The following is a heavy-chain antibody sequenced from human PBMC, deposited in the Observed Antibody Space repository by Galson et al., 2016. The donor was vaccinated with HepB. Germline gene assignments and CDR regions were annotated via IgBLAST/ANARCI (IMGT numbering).Heavy chain of an antibody. Sequence: SLRLSCAASGFNFRNYAMNWVRQAPGKGLEWVALISYDGNNIYYADSVKGRFTISRDNSINTLYLQMNSLSAEDTAIYYCARDSGLWVAVALFDFWGQGSLVTVSS. CDR2: ISYDGNNI. D-gene: IGHD6-19*01. J-gene: IGHJ4*02. CDR1: GFNFRNYA. V-gene: IGHV3-30-3*01. CDR3: ARDSGLWVAVALFDF.